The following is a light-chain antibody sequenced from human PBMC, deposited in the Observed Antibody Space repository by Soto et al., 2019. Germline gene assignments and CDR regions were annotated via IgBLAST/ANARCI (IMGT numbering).Light chain of an antibody. CDR1: PSVSSTS. Sequence: EIVLTQSPGTLSLSPGERATLSCRASPSVSSTSLACYQQRPGQAPRLLIFGASIRATDIQDRFSGSGSGTDFTLNISRLEPEAFAVYYCQQYAYSPVTFGQGTKVDIK. J-gene: IGKJ1*01. CDR2: GAS. V-gene: IGKV3-20*01. CDR3: QQYAYSPVT.